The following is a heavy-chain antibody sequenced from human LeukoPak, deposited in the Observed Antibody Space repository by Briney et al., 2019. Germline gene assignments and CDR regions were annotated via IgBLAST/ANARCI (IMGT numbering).Heavy chain of an antibody. CDR3: AREDAGGTYSFGY. J-gene: IGHJ4*02. V-gene: IGHV3-66*01. D-gene: IGHD1-26*01. CDR1: GFTVSSNF. Sequence: GGSLRLSCAVSGFTVSSNFMSWVRQAPGKGPEWVSVIYTSGITYYADSVRGRFTISRDNSKNTLYLQMDSLTAEDTAVYYCAREDAGGTYSFGYWGQGTLVTVSS. CDR2: IYTSGIT.